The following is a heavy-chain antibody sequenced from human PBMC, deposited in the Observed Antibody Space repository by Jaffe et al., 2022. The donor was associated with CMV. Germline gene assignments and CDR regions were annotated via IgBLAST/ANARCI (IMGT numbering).Heavy chain of an antibody. V-gene: IGHV3-30*18. D-gene: IGHD6-13*01. CDR3: AKELAAASLIYYYGMDV. J-gene: IGHJ6*02. CDR1: GFTFSSYG. CDR2: ISYDGSNK. Sequence: QVQLVESGGGVVQPGRSLRLSCAASGFTFSSYGMHWVRQAPGKGLEWVAVISYDGSNKYYADSVKGRFTISRDNSKNTLYLQMNSLRAEDTAVYYCAKELAAASLIYYYGMDVWGQGTTVTVSS.